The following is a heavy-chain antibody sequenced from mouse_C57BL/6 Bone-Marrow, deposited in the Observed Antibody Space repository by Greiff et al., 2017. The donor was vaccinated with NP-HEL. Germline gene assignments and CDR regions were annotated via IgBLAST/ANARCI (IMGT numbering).Heavy chain of an antibody. CDR3: ARRDYYDGYYWFLCDY. J-gene: IGHJ2*01. CDR2: IYPGSGST. Sequence: QVQLQQSGAELVKPGASVKMSCKASGYTFTSYWITWVKQRPGQGLAWIGDIYPGSGSTNYNEKFKSKATLTVDTSSSTAYMQLSSLTSEDSAVYYCARRDYYDGYYWFLCDYWGQGTTLTVA. V-gene: IGHV1-55*01. D-gene: IGHD2-3*01. CDR1: GYTFTSYW.